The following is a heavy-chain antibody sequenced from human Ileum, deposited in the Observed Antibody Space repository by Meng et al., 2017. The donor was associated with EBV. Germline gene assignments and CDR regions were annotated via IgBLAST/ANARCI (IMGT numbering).Heavy chain of an antibody. Sequence: QVQLVESGGDLVKPGGSLRHSCAASGLTFSDSSMTWIRQAPGKGLEWIAFISSSSNIIYYTDSVKGRFTVSRDNAKNSLFLQMNSLRAEDTAVYFCARGRSWFDPWGQGTLVTVSS. J-gene: IGHJ5*02. CDR3: ARGRSWFDP. V-gene: IGHV3-11*01. CDR1: GLTFSDSS. CDR2: ISSSSNII.